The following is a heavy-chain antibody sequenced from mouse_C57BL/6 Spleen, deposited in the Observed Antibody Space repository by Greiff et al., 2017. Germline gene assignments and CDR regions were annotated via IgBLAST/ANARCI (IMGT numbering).Heavy chain of an antibody. J-gene: IGHJ2*01. D-gene: IGHD3-2*02. CDR1: GYAFSSYW. CDR2: IYPGDGDT. V-gene: IGHV1-80*01. Sequence: VQLQQSGAELVKPGASVKISCKASGYAFSSYWMNWVKQRPGKGLEWIGQIYPGDGDTNYNGKFKGKATLTADKSSSTAYMQLSSLTSEDSAVYFCARSPAQATDFDYWGQGTTLTVSS. CDR3: ARSPAQATDFDY.